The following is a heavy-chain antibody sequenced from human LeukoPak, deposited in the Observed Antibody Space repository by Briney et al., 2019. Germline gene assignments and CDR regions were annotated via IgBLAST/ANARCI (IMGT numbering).Heavy chain of an antibody. J-gene: IGHJ4*02. CDR2: ISSSSSYI. CDR1: GFTFSSYS. V-gene: IGHV3-21*01. CDR3: AREGIAVRHYFDY. Sequence: PGGSLRLSCAASGFTFSSYSMNWVRQAPGKGPEWVSSISSSSSYIYYADSVKGRFTISRDNAKNSLYLQMNSLRAEDTAVYYCAREGIAVRHYFDYWGQGTLVTVSS. D-gene: IGHD6-19*01.